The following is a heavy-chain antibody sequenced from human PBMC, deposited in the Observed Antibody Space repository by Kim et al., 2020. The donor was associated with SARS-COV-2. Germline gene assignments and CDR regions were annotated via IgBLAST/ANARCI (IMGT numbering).Heavy chain of an antibody. CDR3: ARVHYSSGWYSGDY. J-gene: IGHJ4*02. CDR2: IYYSGST. D-gene: IGHD6-19*01. CDR1: GGSISSYY. V-gene: IGHV4-59*01. Sequence: SETLSLTCTVSGGSISSYYWSWIRQPPGKGLEWIGYIYYSGSTNYNPSLKSRVTISVDTSKNQFSLKLSSVTAADTAVYYCARVHYSSGWYSGDYWGQGTLVTVSS.